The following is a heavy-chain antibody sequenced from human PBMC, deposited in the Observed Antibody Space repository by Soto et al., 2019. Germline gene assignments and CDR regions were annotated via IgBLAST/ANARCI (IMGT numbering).Heavy chain of an antibody. CDR3: ARSIGYTSTWPVNRINNWFDP. V-gene: IGHV4-34*01. CDR1: GGSFSVYY. CDR2: INHSGST. J-gene: IGHJ5*02. D-gene: IGHD6-13*01. Sequence: SETLSLTCTVSGGSFSVYYWNWIRQPPGKGLEWIGEINHSGSTNYNPSLKSRVTILADTSKNQFSLKLYFVTAADTAVYYCARSIGYTSTWPVNRINNWFDPWGQGTLVTVSS.